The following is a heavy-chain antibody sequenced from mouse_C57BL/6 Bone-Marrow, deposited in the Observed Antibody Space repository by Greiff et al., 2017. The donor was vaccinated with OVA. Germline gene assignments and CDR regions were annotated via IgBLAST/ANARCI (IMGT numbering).Heavy chain of an antibody. CDR3: ARERGYDYEGDD. D-gene: IGHD2-4*01. CDR2: ISDGGSYT. V-gene: IGHV5-4*01. Sequence: EVQGVESGGGLVKPGGSLKLSCAASGFTFSSYAMSWVRQTPEKRLEWVATISDGGSYTYYPDTVKGRFTISRDNAKNNLYLQMSHLKSEDTARYYCARERGYDYEGDDWGQGTTLTVSS. CDR1: GFTFSSYA. J-gene: IGHJ2*01.